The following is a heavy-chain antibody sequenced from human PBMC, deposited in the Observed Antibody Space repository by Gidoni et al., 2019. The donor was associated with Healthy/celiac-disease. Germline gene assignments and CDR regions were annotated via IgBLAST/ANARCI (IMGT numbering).Heavy chain of an antibody. V-gene: IGHV1-69*06. D-gene: IGHD1-26*01. CDR3: ARVWGGSYTEDNWSAFDI. CDR2: IIPIFGTA. Sequence: QVQLVQSGAEVKKPGSSVKVSCKASGGTFSSSAISWVLQAPGQGLEWMGGIIPIFGTANYAQKFQGRVTITADKSTSTAYMELSSLRSEDTAVYYCARVWGGSYTEDNWSAFDIWGQGTMVTVSS. J-gene: IGHJ3*02. CDR1: GGTFSSSA.